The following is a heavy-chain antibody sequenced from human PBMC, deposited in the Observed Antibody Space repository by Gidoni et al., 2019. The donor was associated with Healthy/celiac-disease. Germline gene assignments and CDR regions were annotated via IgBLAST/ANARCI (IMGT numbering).Heavy chain of an antibody. J-gene: IGHJ4*02. Sequence: QVQLQESGPGLVKPSETLSLTCTFPGGSVSSGSYYWSWIRQPPGKGLEWIGYIYYSGSTNYNPSLKSRVTISVDTSKNQFSLKLSSVTAADTAVYYCARDHTLRFLDYWGQGTLVTVSS. CDR3: ARDHTLRFLDY. V-gene: IGHV4-61*01. CDR1: GGSVSSGSYY. CDR2: IYYSGST. D-gene: IGHD3-3*01.